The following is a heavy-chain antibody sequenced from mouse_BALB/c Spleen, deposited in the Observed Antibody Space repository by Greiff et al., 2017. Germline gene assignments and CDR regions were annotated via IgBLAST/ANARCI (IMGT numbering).Heavy chain of an antibody. J-gene: IGHJ4*01. V-gene: IGHV2-6-2*01. CDR1: GFSLTSYG. D-gene: IGHD2-4*01. CDR2: IWSDGST. CDR3: ARHDYDPYAMDY. Sequence: VQLQESGPDLVAPSQSLSITCTVSGFSLTSYGVHWVRQPPGKGLEWLVVIWSDGSTTYNSALKSRLSISKDNSKSQVFLKMNSLQTDDTAMYYCARHDYDPYAMDYWGQGTSVTVSS.